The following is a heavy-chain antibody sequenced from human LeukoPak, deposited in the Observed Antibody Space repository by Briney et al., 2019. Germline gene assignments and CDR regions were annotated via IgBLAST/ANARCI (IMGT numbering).Heavy chain of an antibody. CDR2: ISPGGGTI. CDR1: GFNFSDYY. CDR3: ASDGDY. J-gene: IGHJ4*02. Sequence: GGSLRLSCAASGFNFSDYYMSWIRQAPGKGLEWVSFISPGGGTIYYADSVKGRFTISRVNSKNSLYLQMTGLRAEDTAVYYCASDGDYWGQGTLVTVSS. V-gene: IGHV3-11*01.